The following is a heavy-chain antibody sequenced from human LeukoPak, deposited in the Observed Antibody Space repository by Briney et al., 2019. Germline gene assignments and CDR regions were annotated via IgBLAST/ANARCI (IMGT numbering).Heavy chain of an antibody. CDR1: GFTFSSYG. D-gene: IGHD3-3*01. Sequence: GGSLRLSCAASGFTFSSYGMHWVRQAPGKGLEWVAFIRYDGSNKYYADSVKGRFTISRDNSKNTLYLQMNSLRAEDTAVFYCAKGSKALIITRDHYMDVWGKGTTVTISS. CDR3: AKGSKALIITRDHYMDV. V-gene: IGHV3-30*02. CDR2: IRYDGSNK. J-gene: IGHJ6*03.